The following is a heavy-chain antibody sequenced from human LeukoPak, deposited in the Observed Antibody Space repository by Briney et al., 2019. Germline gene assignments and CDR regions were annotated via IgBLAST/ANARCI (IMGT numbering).Heavy chain of an antibody. Sequence: ASVKVSCKASGYTFTSYGISWVRQAPGQGLEWMGWISAYNGNTNYAQKLQGRVTMTTDTSTSTAYMELRSLRSDDTAVYYCARGPIWWLPDGEGIDVWGQGTTVTVSS. CDR2: ISAYNGNT. CDR1: GYTFTSYG. CDR3: ARGPIWWLPDGEGIDV. V-gene: IGHV1-18*01. J-gene: IGHJ6*02. D-gene: IGHD5-12*01.